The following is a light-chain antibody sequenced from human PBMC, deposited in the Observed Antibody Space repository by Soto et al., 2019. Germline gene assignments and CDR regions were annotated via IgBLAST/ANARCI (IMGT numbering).Light chain of an antibody. CDR3: LQDHGVPLT. J-gene: IGKJ4*02. CDR1: QDIRED. Sequence: AIQMTQSPSSLSASVGDRVTITCRATQDIREDLGWYQQKPGKVPKLLIYAAPSLQSEVPSTFIGSGSGTDFTLTISSLQTEEFATYVWLQDHGVPLTCGGGTRVVIK. CDR2: AAP. V-gene: IGKV1-6*01.